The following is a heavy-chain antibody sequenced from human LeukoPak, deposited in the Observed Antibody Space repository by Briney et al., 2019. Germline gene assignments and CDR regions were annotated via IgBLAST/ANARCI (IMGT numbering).Heavy chain of an antibody. J-gene: IGHJ4*02. CDR1: GFTFSSYW. Sequence: GGSLRLSCAASGFTFSSYWMSWVRQAPGKGLEWVANIKQDGSEKYYVDSVKGRFTISRDNAKNSLYLQMNSLRAEDTAVYYCARDLAYRTINYFDYWGQGTLVTVSS. V-gene: IGHV3-7*01. CDR3: ARDLAYRTINYFDY. CDR2: IKQDGSEK. D-gene: IGHD1-1*01.